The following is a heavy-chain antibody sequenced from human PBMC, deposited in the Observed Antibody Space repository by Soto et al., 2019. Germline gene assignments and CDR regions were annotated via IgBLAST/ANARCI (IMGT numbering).Heavy chain of an antibody. CDR3: ARVNYDFWSGYSGGWFDP. J-gene: IGHJ5*02. CDR1: GFTFSSYW. D-gene: IGHD3-3*01. CDR2: INSDGSST. V-gene: IGHV3-74*01. Sequence: GGSLRLSCAASGFTFSSYWMHWVRQAPGKGLVWVSRINSDGSSTSYADSVKGRFTISRDNAKNTLYLQMNSLRAEDTAVYYCARVNYDFWSGYSGGWFDPWGQGTLVTVSS.